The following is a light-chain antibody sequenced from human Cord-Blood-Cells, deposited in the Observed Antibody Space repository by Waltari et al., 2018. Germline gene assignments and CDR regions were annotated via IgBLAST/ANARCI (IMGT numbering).Light chain of an antibody. J-gene: IGLJ1*01. CDR3: QSADSSGTYV. V-gene: IGLV3-25*03. CDR2: KDS. CDR1: ALPKQY. Sequence: GQTARITCSGDALPKQYAYWYQQKPGQAPVLVIYKDSERPSGIPERFSGSSSGTTVTLTISGVQAEDEADYYCQSADSSGTYVFGTGTKVTVL.